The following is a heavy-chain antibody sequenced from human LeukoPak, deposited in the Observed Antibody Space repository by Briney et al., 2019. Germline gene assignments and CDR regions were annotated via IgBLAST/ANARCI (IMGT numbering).Heavy chain of an antibody. CDR3: ARDDGSGTFDY. V-gene: IGHV4-59*01. CDR1: GGSISSYY. J-gene: IGHJ4*02. CDR2: IYYSGST. Sequence: PSETLSLTCTVSGGSISSYYWSWIRQPPGKGLEWIGYIYYSGSTNYNPSLKSRVTISVDTSKNQLSLKLSSVTAADTAVYYCARDDGSGTFDYWGQGTLVTVSS. D-gene: IGHD6-19*01.